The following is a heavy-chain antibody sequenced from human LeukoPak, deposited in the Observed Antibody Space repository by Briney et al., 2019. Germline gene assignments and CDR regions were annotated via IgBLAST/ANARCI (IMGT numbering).Heavy chain of an antibody. Sequence: ASVKVSCKASGCTFAGYYMHWVRQAPGQGLEWVGWINPNSGGTNYAQKFQGRVTMTRDTSISTAYMELSRLRSDDTAVYYCARKTIVVLTPTEYWGQRTLVTVSS. CDR3: ARKTIVVLTPTEY. D-gene: IGHD3-22*01. CDR1: GCTFAGYY. J-gene: IGHJ4*02. CDR2: INPNSGGT. V-gene: IGHV1-2*02.